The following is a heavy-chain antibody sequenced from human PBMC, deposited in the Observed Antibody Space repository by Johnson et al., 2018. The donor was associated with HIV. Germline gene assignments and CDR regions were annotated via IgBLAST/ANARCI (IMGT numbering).Heavy chain of an antibody. V-gene: IGHV3-74*01. CDR3: ARERIAAAGLDAFDI. J-gene: IGHJ3*02. D-gene: IGHD6-13*01. CDR1: GFTFSDHW. Sequence: VQLVESGGGLVQPGGSLRLSCGASGFTFSDHWMQWVRQAPGKGLVWVSRINGDGSRLTYADSVKGRFTIARDNAKNTLFLQMNSLRAEDTAMYFCARERIAAAGLDAFDIWGQGTMVTVSS. CDR2: INGDGSRL.